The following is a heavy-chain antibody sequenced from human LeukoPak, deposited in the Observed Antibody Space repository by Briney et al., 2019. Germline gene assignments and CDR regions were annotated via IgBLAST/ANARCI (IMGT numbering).Heavy chain of an antibody. V-gene: IGHV3-21*01. CDR3: AREGWIQLWLRTLDYYYYMDV. J-gene: IGHJ6*03. CDR2: ISSSSSYI. D-gene: IGHD5-18*01. Sequence: GESLRLSCAASGFTFSSYSMNWVRQAPGKGLEWVSSISSSSSYIYYADSVKGRFTISRDNAKNSLYLQMNSLRAEDTAVYYCAREGWIQLWLRTLDYYYYMDVWGKGTTVTVTS. CDR1: GFTFSSYS.